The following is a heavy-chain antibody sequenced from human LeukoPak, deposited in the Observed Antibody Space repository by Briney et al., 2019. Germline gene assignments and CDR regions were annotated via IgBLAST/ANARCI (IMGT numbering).Heavy chain of an antibody. CDR1: GGSFSTNSAT. CDR3: ARLVGASWFDS. Sequence: SQTLSLTCAISGGSFSTNSATWTWLRQSPSRGLEWLGRTYYRSKWYNDYAVSMKSRITISPDTSKNQFSLQLNSVTPEDTAVYYCARLVGASWFDSWGQGTLVTVSS. D-gene: IGHD1-26*01. V-gene: IGHV6-1*01. J-gene: IGHJ5*01. CDR2: TYYRSKWYN.